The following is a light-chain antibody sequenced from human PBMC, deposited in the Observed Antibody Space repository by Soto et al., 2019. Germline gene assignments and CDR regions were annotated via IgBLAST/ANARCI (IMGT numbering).Light chain of an antibody. CDR1: QSVSSY. CDR2: GAS. J-gene: IGKJ4*01. Sequence: EIIMTQTSSTLPLAPGEGATLYCKTSQSVSSYLAWYQQKPGQAPRLLIYGASTRATGIPARFSGSGSGTEFTLTISSLQSEDFAVYYCQQYNNGPPLTFGGGTKVDIK. CDR3: QQYNNGPPLT. V-gene: IGKV3-15*01.